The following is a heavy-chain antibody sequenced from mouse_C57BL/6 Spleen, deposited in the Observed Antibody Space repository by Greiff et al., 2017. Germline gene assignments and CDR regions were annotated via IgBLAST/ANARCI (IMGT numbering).Heavy chain of an antibody. V-gene: IGHV3-6*01. Sequence: EVKLQESGPGLVKPSQSLSLTCSVTGYSITSGYYWNWIRQFPGNKLEWMGYISYDGSNNYNPSLKNRISITRDTSKNQFFLKLNSGTTEDTATYYCARGGSSYFSYFDYWGQGTTLTVSS. D-gene: IGHD1-1*01. CDR1: GYSITSGYY. CDR2: ISYDGSN. J-gene: IGHJ2*01. CDR3: ARGGSSYFSYFDY.